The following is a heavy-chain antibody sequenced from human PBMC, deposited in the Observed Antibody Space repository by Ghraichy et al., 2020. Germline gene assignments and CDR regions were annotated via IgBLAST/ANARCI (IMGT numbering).Heavy chain of an antibody. CDR2: ISSSSSTI. CDR3: ARGLGEDGWFDP. J-gene: IGHJ5*02. CDR1: GFTFSSYS. Sequence: LSLTCAASGFTFSSYSMNWVRQAPGKGLEWVSYISSSSSTIYYADSVKGRFTISRDNAKNSLYLQMNSLRAEDTAVYYCARGLGEDGWFDPWGQGTLVTIPS. D-gene: IGHD3-10*01. V-gene: IGHV3-48*04.